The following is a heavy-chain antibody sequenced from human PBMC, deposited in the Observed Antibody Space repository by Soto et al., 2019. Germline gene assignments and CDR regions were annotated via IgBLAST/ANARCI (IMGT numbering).Heavy chain of an antibody. V-gene: IGHV3-48*01. D-gene: IGHD6-19*01. CDR3: AREVIAVSDYMDV. CDR2: ISSSSSTI. Sequence: GGSLRLSCAASGFTFSSASMNWFRQAPGKGLEWVSYISSSSSTIYYADSVKGRFTISRDNAKNSLYLQMNSLRAEDTAVYYCAREVIAVSDYMDVWGKGTTVTVSS. CDR1: GFTFSSAS. J-gene: IGHJ6*03.